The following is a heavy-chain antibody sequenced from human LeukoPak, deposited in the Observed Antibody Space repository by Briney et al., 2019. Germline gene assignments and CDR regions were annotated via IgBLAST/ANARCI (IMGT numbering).Heavy chain of an antibody. V-gene: IGHV4-34*01. D-gene: IGHD2-2*01. CDR2: IDHSGST. J-gene: IGHJ3*02. Sequence: SETLSLTCVVYGGSFSGYYWSWIRQPPGKGLEWIWEIDHSGSTSYNPSLKSRVTISVDTSKNQFSLRLTSVTTADTAVYYCARQRDVGCSSIGCYGHGAFDIWGRGTVVTVSS. CDR1: GGSFSGYY. CDR3: ARQRDVGCSSIGCYGHGAFDI.